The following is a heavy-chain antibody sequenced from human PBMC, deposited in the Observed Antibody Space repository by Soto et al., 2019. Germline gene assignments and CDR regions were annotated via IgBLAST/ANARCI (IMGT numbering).Heavy chain of an antibody. D-gene: IGHD6-19*01. CDR3: ARVSNKLAVADHVIDY. V-gene: IGHV1-3*01. J-gene: IGHJ4*02. Sequence: ASVKVSCKASGYTFTSYAMHWVRQAPGQRLEWMGWINAGNGNTKYSQKFQGRVTITRDTSASTAYMELSSLRSEDTAVYYCARVSNKLAVADHVIDYWGQGTLVTVSS. CDR2: INAGNGNT. CDR1: GYTFTSYA.